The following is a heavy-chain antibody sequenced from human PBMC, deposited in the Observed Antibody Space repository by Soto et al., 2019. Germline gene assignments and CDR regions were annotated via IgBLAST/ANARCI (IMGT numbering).Heavy chain of an antibody. D-gene: IGHD4-17*01. J-gene: IGHJ4*02. Sequence: SEPLSLTCTVSGGSISSGGYYWSWIRQHPGKGLEWIGYIYYSGSTYYNPSLKSRVTISVDTSKNQFSLKLSSVTAADTAVYYCARQGYDYGDYYFDYWGQGTLVTVSS. CDR1: GGSISSGGYY. CDR2: IYYSGST. V-gene: IGHV4-39*01. CDR3: ARQGYDYGDYYFDY.